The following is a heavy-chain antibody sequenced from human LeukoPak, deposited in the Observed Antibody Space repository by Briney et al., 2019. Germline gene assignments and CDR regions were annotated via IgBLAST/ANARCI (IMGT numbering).Heavy chain of an antibody. CDR2: IWYDGSNK. J-gene: IGHJ4*02. Sequence: GGPLRLSCAASGFTFSSYGMHWVRQAPGKGLEWVAVIWYDGSNKYYADSVKGRFTISRDNSKNTLYLQMNSLRAEDTAVYCCAKTYYYDSSGFGPLGYWGQGTLVTVSS. D-gene: IGHD3-22*01. CDR3: AKTYYYDSSGFGPLGY. CDR1: GFTFSSYG. V-gene: IGHV3-33*06.